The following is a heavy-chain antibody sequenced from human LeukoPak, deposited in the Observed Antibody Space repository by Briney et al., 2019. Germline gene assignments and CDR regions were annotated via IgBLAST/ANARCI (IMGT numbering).Heavy chain of an antibody. D-gene: IGHD3-10*01. CDR1: GYIFTNYG. J-gene: IGHJ4*02. V-gene: IGHV1-18*01. Sequence: ASVSVSFTTSGYIFTNYGVSWVRQAPGQGLEWMGWINVYNGHTIYAQEFQGRVTLTTDTSTSTAHMDLRSLRSDDTAVYYCVRDSDHAPDYWGQGTLVTVSS. CDR2: INVYNGHT. CDR3: VRDSDHAPDY.